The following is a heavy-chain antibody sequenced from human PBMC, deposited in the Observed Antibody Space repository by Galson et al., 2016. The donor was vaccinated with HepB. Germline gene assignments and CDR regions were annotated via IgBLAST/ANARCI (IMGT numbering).Heavy chain of an antibody. D-gene: IGHD2-15*01. CDR3: ARHYCSGGRCYSFDF. CDR2: IYPGDSDS. Sequence: QSGAEVKKPGESLTISCEGSGYSFSNYWIGWVRQKPGKGLECMGVIYPGDSDSRYNPPFHGQVTISADKSINTTYLEWSSLKASDTARYYCARHYCSGGRCYSFDFWGQGTLVTVSS. CDR1: GYSFSNYW. V-gene: IGHV5-51*01. J-gene: IGHJ5*01.